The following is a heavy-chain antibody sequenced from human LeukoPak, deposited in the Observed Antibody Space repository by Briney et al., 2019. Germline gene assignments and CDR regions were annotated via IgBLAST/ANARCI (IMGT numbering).Heavy chain of an antibody. CDR3: AKRPSDYGDYVSYFDY. V-gene: IGHV3-30*18. J-gene: IGHJ4*02. D-gene: IGHD4-17*01. CDR1: GFSFISYG. Sequence: QSGGSLRLSCAASGFSFISYGMHWVRQAPGKGLEWVGVISDDGRREDYADSVKGRFTISRDNSKDTLYLQMNSLRAEDTAVYYCAKRPSDYGDYVSYFDYWGQRTLVTVSS. CDR2: ISDDGRRE.